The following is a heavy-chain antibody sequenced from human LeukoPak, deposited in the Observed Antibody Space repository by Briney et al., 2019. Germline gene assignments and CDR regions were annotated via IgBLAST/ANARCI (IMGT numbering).Heavy chain of an antibody. CDR2: MNPNSGNT. CDR3: ARGGGGDYYDSSGYPDY. Sequence: GASVKVSCKASGGTFSSYAISWVRQAPGQGLEWMGWMNPNSGNTGYAQKFQGRVTMTRNTSISTAYMELSSLRSEDTAVYYCARGGGGDYYDSSGYPDYWGQGTLVTVSS. CDR1: GGTFSSYA. V-gene: IGHV1-8*02. D-gene: IGHD3-22*01. J-gene: IGHJ4*02.